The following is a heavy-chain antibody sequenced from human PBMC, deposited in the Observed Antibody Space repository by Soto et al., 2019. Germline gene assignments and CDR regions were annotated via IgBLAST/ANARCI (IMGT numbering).Heavy chain of an antibody. CDR1: GFTFSSYA. D-gene: IGHD3-22*01. CDR2: ISSNGGST. CDR3: VKDYYYDSSGPT. V-gene: IGHV3-64D*06. J-gene: IGHJ4*02. Sequence: GGALRLSCSASGFTFSSYAMHWVRQAPGKGLEYVSAISSNGGSTHYADSVKGRFTISRDNSKNTLYLQMSSLRAEDTDVYYCVKDYYYDSSGPTWGQGTLVTVSS.